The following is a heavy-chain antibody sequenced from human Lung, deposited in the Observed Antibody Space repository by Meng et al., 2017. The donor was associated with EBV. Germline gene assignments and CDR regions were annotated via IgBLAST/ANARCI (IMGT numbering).Heavy chain of an antibody. D-gene: IGHD6-19*01. CDR3: ASFPPPGKQWLVTDY. CDR2: IYHSGST. J-gene: IGHJ4*02. Sequence: LPESGPGTGKPSGTLSLTCAVSGGSISSSNWWSWVRQPPGKGLEWIGEIYHSGSTNYNPSLKSRVTISVDKSKNQFSLKLSSVTAADTAVYYCASFPPPGKQWLVTDYWGQGTLVTVSS. V-gene: IGHV4-4*02. CDR1: GGSISSSNW.